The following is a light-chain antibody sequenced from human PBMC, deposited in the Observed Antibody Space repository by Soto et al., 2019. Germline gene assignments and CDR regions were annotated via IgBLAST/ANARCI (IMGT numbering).Light chain of an antibody. CDR1: LTVSSK. CDR3: HQYNDWPPQLT. J-gene: IGKJ4*01. Sequence: VMTQSPATLSVSVGERATLSCRASLTVSSKLAWYPQKPVQAPRLLIYGASIRATGIPARFTGSGSGSEFTLSISSLQSEDFAVYDWHQYNDWPPQLTFGGGTKVEFK. CDR2: GAS. V-gene: IGKV3-15*01.